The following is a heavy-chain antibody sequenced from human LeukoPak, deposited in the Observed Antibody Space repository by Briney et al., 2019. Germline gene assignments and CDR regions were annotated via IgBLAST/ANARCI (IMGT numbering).Heavy chain of an antibody. CDR2: ISWNSGTI. J-gene: IGHJ4*02. CDR3: ARDNYAKF. Sequence: GGSLRLSCAASGFTFDDYAMHWVRQAPGKGLEWVSGISWNSGTIAYADSVKGRFTISRDNAKNSLYLQMNSLGAEDTAVYYCARDNYAKFWGQGTLVTVSS. D-gene: IGHD4-17*01. V-gene: IGHV3-9*01. CDR1: GFTFDDYA.